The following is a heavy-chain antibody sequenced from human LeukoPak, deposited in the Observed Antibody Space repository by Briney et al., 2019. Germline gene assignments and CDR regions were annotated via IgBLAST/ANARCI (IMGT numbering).Heavy chain of an antibody. V-gene: IGHV4-4*07. CDR1: GGSTNSYY. CDR2: IYSSGST. D-gene: IGHD2-2*01. J-gene: IGHJ4*02. Sequence: SETLSLTCSVSGGSTNSYYWSWIRQSGGKGLEWIGRIYSSGSTVYNPSLNSRLTMSMDMSKNQFSLTLKSVTATDTAVYYCARVKASSTSWTFDQWGQGALVTVSS. CDR3: ARVKASSTSWTFDQ.